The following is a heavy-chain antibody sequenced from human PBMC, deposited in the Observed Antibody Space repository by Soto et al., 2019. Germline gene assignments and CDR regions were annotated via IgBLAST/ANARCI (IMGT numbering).Heavy chain of an antibody. CDR3: AKLGIIGPVAGTDY. V-gene: IGHV3-23*01. CDR1: GFTFSSYA. J-gene: IGHJ4*02. D-gene: IGHD6-19*01. Sequence: VGSLRLSCAASGFTFSSYAMSWVRQAPGKGLEWVSAISGSGGSTYYADSVKGRFTISRDNSKNTLYLQMNSLRAEDTAVYYCAKLGIIGPVAGTDYWGQGTLVTV. CDR2: ISGSGGST.